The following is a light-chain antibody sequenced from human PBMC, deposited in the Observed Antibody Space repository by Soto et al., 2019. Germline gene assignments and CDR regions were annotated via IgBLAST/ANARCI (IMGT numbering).Light chain of an antibody. CDR2: KDS. Sequence: SYELTQPPSMSVSPGQTARIPCSGDALSNQYTYWYQQRPGQAPVLLIYKDSERPSGIPERFSGSSSGTTVTLTISGVQAEDEAAYYCQLADSTGVIGLFGGGTKLTVL. V-gene: IGLV3-25*02. CDR3: QLADSTGVIGL. CDR1: ALSNQY. J-gene: IGLJ2*01.